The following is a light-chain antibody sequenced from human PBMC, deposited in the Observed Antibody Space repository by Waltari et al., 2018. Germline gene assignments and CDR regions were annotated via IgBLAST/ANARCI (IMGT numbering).Light chain of an antibody. Sequence: SYELTQPPSVSVSPGQTASITCSGDKLGEKYACWYQQKPGQSPVLGIYKDSKRPSGIPERFSGSNSGNTATLTISGTQAMDEADYYCQAWDSSTVVFGGGTKLTVL. V-gene: IGLV3-1*01. CDR3: QAWDSSTVV. CDR2: KDS. J-gene: IGLJ2*01. CDR1: KLGEKY.